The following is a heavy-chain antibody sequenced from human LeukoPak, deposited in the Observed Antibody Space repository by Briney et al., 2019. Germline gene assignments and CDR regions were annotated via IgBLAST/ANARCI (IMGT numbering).Heavy chain of an antibody. J-gene: IGHJ4*02. CDR2: IYHSGST. V-gene: IGHV4-38-2*02. CDR1: GYSISSGYY. CDR3: ARGPPRKYYYDSSGYLFDY. Sequence: SETLSLTCTVSGYSISSGYYWGWIRQPPGKGLGWIGSIYHSGSTYYNPSLKSRVTISVDTSKNQFSLKLSSVTAADTAVYYCARGPPRKYYYDSSGYLFDYWGQGTLVTVSS. D-gene: IGHD3-22*01.